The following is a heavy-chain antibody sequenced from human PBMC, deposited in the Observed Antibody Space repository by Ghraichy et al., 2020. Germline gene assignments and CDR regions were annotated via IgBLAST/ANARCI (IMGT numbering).Heavy chain of an antibody. V-gene: IGHV4-61*01. J-gene: IGHJ6*02. Sequence: SQTLSLTCTVSGGSVSSGSDYWSWIRQPPGKGLEWIGYIYYSGSTNHNPSLKSRVTISVDTSKNQFSLKLSSVTAADTAVYYCARGEFDILTGFYKRFDMDVWGQGTMVTVSS. CDR2: IYYSGST. CDR1: GGSVSSGSDY. CDR3: ARGEFDILTGFYKRFDMDV. D-gene: IGHD3-9*01.